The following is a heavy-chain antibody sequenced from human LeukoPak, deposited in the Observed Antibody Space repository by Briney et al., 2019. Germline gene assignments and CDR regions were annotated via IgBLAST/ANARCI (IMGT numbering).Heavy chain of an antibody. J-gene: IGHJ4*02. Sequence: ASVKVSCKASGYTFTSYYMHWVRQAPGQGLEWMGIINPSGGSTSYAQKFQGRVTMTRDTSTSTVYMELSSLRSEDTAVYYCAKDQESGYDLGGGDYWGQGTLVTVSS. CDR1: GYTFTSYY. CDR3: AKDQESGYDLGGGDY. V-gene: IGHV1-46*01. CDR2: INPSGGST. D-gene: IGHD5-12*01.